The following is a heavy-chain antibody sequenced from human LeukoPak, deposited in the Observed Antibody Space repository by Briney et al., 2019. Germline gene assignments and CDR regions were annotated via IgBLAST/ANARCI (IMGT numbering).Heavy chain of an antibody. CDR2: IYLADSDT. CDR1: GYSFSTYW. Sequence: GESLKISCKASGYSFSTYWIVWVRQMPGKGLEWMGMIYLADSDTRYSPSFQGQVTISADKSISTAYLQWSSLKASDTAMYYCATLKSIVECKGFDYWGQGTLVTVSS. J-gene: IGHJ4*02. D-gene: IGHD1-26*01. V-gene: IGHV5-51*01. CDR3: ATLKSIVECKGFDY.